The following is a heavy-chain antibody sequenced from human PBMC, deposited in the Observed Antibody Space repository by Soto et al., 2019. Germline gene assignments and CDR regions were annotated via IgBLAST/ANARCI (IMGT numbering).Heavy chain of an antibody. D-gene: IGHD3-3*01. CDR1: GGTFSTYS. Sequence: EQLVQSGAEVKKPGSSVKVSCEASGGTFSTYSISWVRQAPGHGLEWMGEVIPYFGTANHAQKFQGRVTLTVDASTSTDYLELRSLRSEGSARYYCWKVSISFRRLGGHYYEDGMDVFGQGTRDTVSS. CDR3: WKVSISFRRLGGHYYEDGMDV. CDR2: VIPYFGTA. V-gene: IGHV1-69*01. J-gene: IGHJ6*02.